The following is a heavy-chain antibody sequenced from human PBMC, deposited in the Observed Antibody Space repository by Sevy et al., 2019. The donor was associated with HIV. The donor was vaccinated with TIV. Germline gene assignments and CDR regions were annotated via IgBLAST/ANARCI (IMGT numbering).Heavy chain of an antibody. D-gene: IGHD2-2*01. V-gene: IGHV3-7*03. CDR3: ARDCSSASCLWGMDV. CDR2: IKRDGSEK. J-gene: IGHJ6*02. Sequence: GGSLRLSCAASGFSFSNYWMSWVRQAPGKGLEWVANIKRDGSEKYYVASVKGRFTNSRDNAKTSRFLQMNSLRGEDTAVYYGARDCSSASCLWGMDVWGQGTTVTVSS. CDR1: GFSFSNYW.